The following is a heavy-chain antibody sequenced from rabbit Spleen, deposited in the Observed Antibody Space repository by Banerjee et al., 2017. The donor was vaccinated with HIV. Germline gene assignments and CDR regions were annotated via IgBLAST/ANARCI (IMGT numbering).Heavy chain of an antibody. CDR2: IAGSSSGFT. Sequence: QEQLVESGGGLVQPGGSLTLTCTASGFSFSSSDYMCWVRQAPGKGLEWISCIAGSSSGFTYSATWAKGRFTCSKTSSTTVTLQMTSLTVADTATYFCARDLAGVIGWNFSLWGPGTLVTV. J-gene: IGHJ4*01. D-gene: IGHD4-1*01. CDR1: GFSFSSSDY. CDR3: ARDLAGVIGWNFSL. V-gene: IGHV1S45*01.